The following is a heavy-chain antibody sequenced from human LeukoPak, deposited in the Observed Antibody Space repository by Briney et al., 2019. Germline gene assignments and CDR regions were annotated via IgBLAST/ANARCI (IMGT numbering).Heavy chain of an antibody. CDR2: MNPNSGNT. J-gene: IGHJ4*02. CDR3: AREAWIQTGVFDY. V-gene: IGHV1-8*03. CDR1: GYTFTSYD. D-gene: IGHD5-18*01. Sequence: ASVKVSCKASGYTFTSYDINWVRQATGQGLEWMGWMNPNSGNTGYAQKFQGRVTITRNTSISTAYMELRSLRSDDTAVYYCAREAWIQTGVFDYWGQGTLVTVSS.